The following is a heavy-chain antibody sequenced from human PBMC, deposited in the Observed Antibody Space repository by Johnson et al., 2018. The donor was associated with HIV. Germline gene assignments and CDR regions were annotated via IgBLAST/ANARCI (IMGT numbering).Heavy chain of an antibody. CDR1: GFSFSNYW. CDR3: TTDQAGDYVWGTYRYAFDI. J-gene: IGHJ3*02. Sequence: VQLVESGGDLVQPGGSLRLSCVASGFSFSNYWMHWVRQAPGKGPVWVSRISPDGSSTSYADSVKGRFTISRDNAKNTVYLQMNSLKTEDTAVYFCTTDQAGDYVWGTYRYAFDIWGQGTMVTVSS. CDR2: ISPDGSST. D-gene: IGHD3-16*02. V-gene: IGHV3-74*01.